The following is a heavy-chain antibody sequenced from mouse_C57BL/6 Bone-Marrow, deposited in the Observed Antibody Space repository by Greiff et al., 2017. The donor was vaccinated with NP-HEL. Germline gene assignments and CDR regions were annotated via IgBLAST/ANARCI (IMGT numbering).Heavy chain of an antibody. CDR1: GYTFTSYW. CDR2: LDPSDSYT. CDR3: ARGPY. J-gene: IGHJ4*01. V-gene: IGHV1-50*01. Sequence: QVQLQQSGAELVKPGASVKLSCKASGYTFTSYWLQWVKQRPGQGLAWIGALDPSDSYTNYNQKFKGKATLTVDTSSSTAYMQLSSLTSEDSAGYDCARGPYWGQGTSVTVSA.